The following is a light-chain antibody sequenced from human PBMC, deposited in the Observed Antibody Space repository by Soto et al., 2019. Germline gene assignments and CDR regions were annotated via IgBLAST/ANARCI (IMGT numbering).Light chain of an antibody. CDR2: GAS. CDR1: QSVAYN. V-gene: IGKV3-15*01. CDR3: QQYNHWPIT. J-gene: IGKJ5*01. Sequence: EVVMTQSPATLSVSPGERATLSCRASQSVAYNLAWYQQKPGQAPRLLIYGASTRATGIPARFSGSGSGTEFTLTLSSLQSEDFAVYSCQQYNHWPITFGQGTRLEIK.